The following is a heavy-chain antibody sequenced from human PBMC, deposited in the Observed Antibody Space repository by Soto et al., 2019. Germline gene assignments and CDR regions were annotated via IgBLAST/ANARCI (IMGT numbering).Heavy chain of an antibody. J-gene: IGHJ2*01. CDR2: VSAYNGNT. CDR3: AREDYGYYNWYFDL. CDR1: GYTFTSYG. Sequence: QVQLVQSGAEVKKPGASVKVSCKASGYTFTSYGISWVRQAPGHGLEWMGWVSAYNGNTNYAQKLQGRDTMTTDTSTSTAYMEPRSLRSDDTAVYYCAREDYGYYNWYFDLWGRGTLVTVSS. V-gene: IGHV1-18*01. D-gene: IGHD4-17*01.